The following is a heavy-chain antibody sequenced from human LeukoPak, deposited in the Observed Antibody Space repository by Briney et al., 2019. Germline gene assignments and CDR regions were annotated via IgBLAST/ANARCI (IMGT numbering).Heavy chain of an antibody. CDR3: ARVGPATAFDY. CDR2: INYKGGTT. J-gene: IGHJ4*02. CDR1: GFTLSSFS. V-gene: IGHV3-64*02. Sequence: GGSLRFSCAASGFTLSSFSTHWVRQSPGRGLEYVSAINYKGGTTYYADSVKGRFTISRDNSKNTLYLQMASLRDEDMGVYYCARVGPATAFDYWGQGTQVTVSS.